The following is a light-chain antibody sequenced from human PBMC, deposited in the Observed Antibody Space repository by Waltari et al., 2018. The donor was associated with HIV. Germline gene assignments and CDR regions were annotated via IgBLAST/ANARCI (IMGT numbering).Light chain of an antibody. V-gene: IGKV2-28*01. CDR3: RQALQTPPT. J-gene: IGKJ4*01. Sequence: DVVMTKSPVPLPVTPGAPASISCRSSQSLLQSNGYNYLNWYVQKSGQSPQLLIYLGSTRASGVPDRFSGSGSGTDFTLKISRVESDDVGVYYCRQALQTPPTFGGGSMVEIK. CDR1: QSLLQSNGYNY. CDR2: LGS.